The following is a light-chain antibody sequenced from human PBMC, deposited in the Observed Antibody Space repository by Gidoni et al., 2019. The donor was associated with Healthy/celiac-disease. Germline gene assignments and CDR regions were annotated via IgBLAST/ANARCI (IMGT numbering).Light chain of an antibody. Sequence: QSALTQPASVSGSPGQSITISCTGTSSDVGGYNYVSWYQQHPGKAPKLMIYDVSIRPSRVSNRFSGSKAGNTASLTISGLQAEDEADYYCSSYTSSSMPSFGGGTKLTVL. CDR3: SSYTSSSMPS. J-gene: IGLJ2*01. CDR2: DVS. CDR1: SSDVGGYNY. V-gene: IGLV2-14*01.